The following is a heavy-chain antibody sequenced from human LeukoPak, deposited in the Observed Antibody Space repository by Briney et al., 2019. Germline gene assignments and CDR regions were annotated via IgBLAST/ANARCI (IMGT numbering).Heavy chain of an antibody. CDR1: GGSISSGGYY. D-gene: IGHD6-19*01. J-gene: IGHJ1*01. CDR2: IYSSGST. Sequence: SEILSLTCTVSGGSISSGGYYWTWIRQHPGKGLEWIGYIYSSGSTYYNPSLKSRVTISVDTSKNQLSLKLSSVTAADSAVYYCATNEEGAVAGTVQHWGQDTLVTVSS. V-gene: IGHV4-31*03. CDR3: ATNEEGAVAGTVQH.